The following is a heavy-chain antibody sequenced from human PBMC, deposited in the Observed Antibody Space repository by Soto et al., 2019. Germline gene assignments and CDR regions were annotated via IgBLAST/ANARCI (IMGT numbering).Heavy chain of an antibody. J-gene: IGHJ4*02. CDR3: ASPFSPLRWIDY. D-gene: IGHD2-2*03. CDR2: ISGSGGRT. CDR1: GFTFSSYA. V-gene: IGHV3-23*01. Sequence: GGSLRLYCAASGFTFSSYAMSWVRQAPGKGLEWVSAISGSGGRTYYAGSVKGRFTISRDDSKNTLYLQMNSLRAEDTAVYYCASPFSPLRWIDYWGQGTLVTVSS.